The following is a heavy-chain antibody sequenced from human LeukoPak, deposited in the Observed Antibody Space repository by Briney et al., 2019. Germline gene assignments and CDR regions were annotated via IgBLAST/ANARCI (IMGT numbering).Heavy chain of an antibody. V-gene: IGHV3-30*02. Sequence: GGSLRLSCAASGFTFSYFGFHWVRQAPGKGLEWVAFVRYDGSNKFYGDSVKGRFNVFRDNSKNTLYLQMNSLRAEDTAVYYCAKTESNDFFDYWGQGTLVTVSS. D-gene: IGHD1-14*01. CDR1: GFTFSYFG. CDR3: AKTESNDFFDY. J-gene: IGHJ4*02. CDR2: VRYDGSNK.